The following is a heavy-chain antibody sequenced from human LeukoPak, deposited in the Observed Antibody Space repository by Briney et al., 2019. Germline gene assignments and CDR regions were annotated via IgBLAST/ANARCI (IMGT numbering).Heavy chain of an antibody. J-gene: IGHJ4*02. D-gene: IGHD6-19*01. V-gene: IGHV3-9*01. CDR2: ISWNSGSI. CDR3: AKGRVVAVAEFDY. Sequence: PGGSLRLSCAASGFTFDDYAMHWVWQAPGKGLEWVSGISWNSGSIGYADSVKGRFTISRDNAKNSLYLQMNSLRAEDTALYYCAKGRVVAVAEFDYWGQGTLVTVSS. CDR1: GFTFDDYA.